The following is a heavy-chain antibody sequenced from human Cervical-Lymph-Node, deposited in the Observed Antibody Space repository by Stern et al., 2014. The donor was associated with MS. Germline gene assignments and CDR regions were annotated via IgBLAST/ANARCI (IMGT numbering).Heavy chain of an antibody. V-gene: IGHV1-69*09. CDR3: ARADRDGYNLGTGHY. D-gene: IGHD5-24*01. J-gene: IGHJ4*02. CDR2: IIPVSGII. Sequence: VQLEESGAEVKKPGSSVKVSCKTSRGTLSVYTINWVRQAPGQGLEWMGRIIPVSGIIDYAPKFQGRVTINADKSTSTVHMEVSSLKSEDTAIYFCARADRDGYNLGTGHYWGQGTLVTVSS. CDR1: RGTLSVYT.